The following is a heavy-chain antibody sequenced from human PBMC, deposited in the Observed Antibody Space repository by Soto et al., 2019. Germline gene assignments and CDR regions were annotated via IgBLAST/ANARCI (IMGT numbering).Heavy chain of an antibody. CDR3: ARGGLYDLWSGLFD. CDR1: GASVTSGDYY. CDR2: MHDSGTT. D-gene: IGHD3-3*01. J-gene: IGHJ4*02. Sequence: SETLSLTCSVSGASVTSGDYYWNWIRQTPGTGLEWLGYMHDSGTTSYNPSLKSRVTISRDTSKNQFSLKLTSVSAADTAVYFCARGGLYDLWSGLFDWGQGIRVTVSS. V-gene: IGHV4-30-4*01.